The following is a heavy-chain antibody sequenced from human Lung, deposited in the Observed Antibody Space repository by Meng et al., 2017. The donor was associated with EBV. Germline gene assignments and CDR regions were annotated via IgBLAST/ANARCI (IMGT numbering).Heavy chain of an antibody. CDR1: GYTFASYG. CDR3: ARGTPGRSYSDY. D-gene: IGHD3-10*01. Sequence: QVHLLQSGAEVKKPGASGRASCEASGYTFASYGISWLRQAPGQGLEWMGWFVNNVDTYSAQKFQGRVTMTTDTHTSTAFMELRSLRSDDTAVYYCARGTPGRSYSDYWGQGTRVTVSS. CDR2: FVNNVDT. J-gene: IGHJ4*02. V-gene: IGHV1-18*01.